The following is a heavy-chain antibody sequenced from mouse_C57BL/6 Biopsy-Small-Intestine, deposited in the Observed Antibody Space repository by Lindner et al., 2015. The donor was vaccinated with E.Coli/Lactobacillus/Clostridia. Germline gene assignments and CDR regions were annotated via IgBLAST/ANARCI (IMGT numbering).Heavy chain of an antibody. Sequence: VQLQESGGDLVKPGGSLKLSCAASGFTFSSYGMSWVRQTPDKRLEWVATISSGGSYTYYPDSVKGRFTISRDNAKNTLYLQMSSLKSEDTAMYYCARLLWSLYYFDYWGQGTTLTVPS. V-gene: IGHV5-6*01. CDR3: ARLLWSLYYFDY. CDR2: ISSGGSYT. J-gene: IGHJ2*01. D-gene: IGHD1-1*02. CDR1: GFTFSSYG.